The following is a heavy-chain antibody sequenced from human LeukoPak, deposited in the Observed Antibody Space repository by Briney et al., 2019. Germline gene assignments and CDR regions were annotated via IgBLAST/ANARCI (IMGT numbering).Heavy chain of an antibody. CDR1: GVTFCSYG. CDR2: ISGSGGFT. D-gene: IGHD2-2*01. J-gene: IGHJ4*02. CDR3: AKDRFGCSSTSCYSLDY. Sequence: GGSLRLSCAASGVTFCSYGMSWVRQTPGTRVEWGSPISGSGGFTYYADSAKGRFTISRDNSKNTLYLQMNSLRAEDTAVYYCAKDRFGCSSTSCYSLDYWGQGTLVTVSS. V-gene: IGHV3-23*01.